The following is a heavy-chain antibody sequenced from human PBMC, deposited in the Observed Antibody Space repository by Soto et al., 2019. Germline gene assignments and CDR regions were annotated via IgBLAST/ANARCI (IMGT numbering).Heavy chain of an antibody. CDR2: IYSGGST. Sequence: EVQLVESGGGLIQPGGSLRLSCAASGFTVSSHYMSWVRQAPGKGLEWVSVIYSGGSTYYADSVKGRFTISRDNSKNTLYLQMNSLRAEDTAVYYCARDRYGDYYYYYGMDVWGQGTTVTVSS. CDR1: GFTVSSHY. CDR3: ARDRYGDYYYYYGMDV. V-gene: IGHV3-53*01. J-gene: IGHJ6*02. D-gene: IGHD4-17*01.